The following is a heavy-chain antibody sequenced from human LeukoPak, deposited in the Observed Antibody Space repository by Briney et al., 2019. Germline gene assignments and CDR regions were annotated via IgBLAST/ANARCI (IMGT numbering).Heavy chain of an antibody. CDR1: GFPFTKTW. J-gene: IGHJ4*02. CDR3: ARDAVYSSSWQYY. V-gene: IGHV3-15*01. Sequence: GGSLRLSCAASGFPFTKTWMNWVRQAPGKGLEWVGRIKSKGDGETIDYAAPVKGRFTISRDDSKNTLYLQMNSLKSEDTAVYYCARDAVYSSSWQYYWGQGTLVTVSS. D-gene: IGHD6-13*01. CDR2: IKSKGDGETI.